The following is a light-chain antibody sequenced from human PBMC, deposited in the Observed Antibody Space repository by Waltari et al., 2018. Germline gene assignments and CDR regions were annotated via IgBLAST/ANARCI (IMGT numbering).Light chain of an antibody. J-gene: IGLJ1*01. CDR1: SSDVGAYNY. Sequence: QSALTQPASVSGSPGQSIPISCTGTSSDVGAYNYVSWYQQHPGKAPKVIIYDVSKRPSGISSRFSGSKSDNTASLTISGLQAEDEADYFCYSFAGYTTFYVFGSGTKVTVL. V-gene: IGLV2-23*02. CDR2: DVS. CDR3: YSFAGYTTFYV.